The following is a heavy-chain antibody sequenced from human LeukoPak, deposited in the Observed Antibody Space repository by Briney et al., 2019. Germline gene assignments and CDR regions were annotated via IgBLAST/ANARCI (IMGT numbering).Heavy chain of an antibody. CDR3: ARVGVDYSGNIIKYYFDY. D-gene: IGHD4-23*01. V-gene: IGHV4-59*01. CDR2: YSGSS. J-gene: IGHJ4*02. CDR1: GGSFSGFY. Sequence: SETLSLTCAVYGGSFSGFYWSWIRQPPGKGLEWIGYYSGSSNYNPSLKSRVIISVDTSKNQFSLKLSPVIAADTAVYYCARVGVDYSGNIIKYYFDYWGQGTLVTVSS.